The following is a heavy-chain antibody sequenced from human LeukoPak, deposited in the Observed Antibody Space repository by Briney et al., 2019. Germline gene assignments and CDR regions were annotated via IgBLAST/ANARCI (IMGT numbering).Heavy chain of an antibody. CDR1: GFNFNMFA. D-gene: IGHD2-8*01. CDR2: LSRGGGTT. CDR3: AKEQRVRHCSEGVCMEGYYFDY. Sequence: PGGSLRLSCTGSGFNFNMFAMNWARQAPGQGLEWVSGLSRGGGTTNYADSVKGRFTISRDKSKNMVFLQMNSLRPEDTAVYYCAKEQRVRHCSEGVCMEGYYFDYWSQGSLVTVSS. V-gene: IGHV3-23*01. J-gene: IGHJ4*02.